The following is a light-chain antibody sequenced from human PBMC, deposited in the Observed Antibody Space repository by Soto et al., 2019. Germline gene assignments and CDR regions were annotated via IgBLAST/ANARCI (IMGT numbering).Light chain of an antibody. Sequence: EIVLTQSPCTLSLSPGERATLSCRASQSVNSTFLAWYQQKPGQAPRLLIYSASSRATGIPDRFSGSGSGTDFTLTISRLEPEDFAVYYCHQYGSSPLTFGPGTKVDIK. V-gene: IGKV3-20*01. J-gene: IGKJ3*01. CDR1: QSVNSTF. CDR2: SAS. CDR3: HQYGSSPLT.